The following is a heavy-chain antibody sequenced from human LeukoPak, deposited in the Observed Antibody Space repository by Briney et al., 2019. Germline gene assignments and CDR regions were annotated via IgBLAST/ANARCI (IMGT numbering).Heavy chain of an antibody. Sequence: GGSLRLSCAASGFTFSNYGIHWVRQAPRKGLDWVAFIRYDGSSKYYADSVKGRFTISRDNSRNTLYLQMNSLRTEDTAVYYCAKELGWLVGPFDIWGQGIMVTVSS. CDR1: GFTFSNYG. CDR3: AKELGWLVGPFDI. J-gene: IGHJ3*02. D-gene: IGHD6-19*01. CDR2: IRYDGSSK. V-gene: IGHV3-30*02.